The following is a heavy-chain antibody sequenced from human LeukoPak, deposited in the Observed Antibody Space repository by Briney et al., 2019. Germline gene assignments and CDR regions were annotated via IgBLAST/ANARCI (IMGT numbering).Heavy chain of an antibody. CDR3: ARDRGDSGSYGMNAFDI. CDR1: GYTFTGYY. V-gene: IGHV1-2*02. CDR2: INPNSGGT. J-gene: IGHJ3*02. Sequence: ASVKVSCKASGYTFTGYYMHWVRQAPGQGLEWMGWINPNSGGTNYAQKFQGRVTMTRDTSISTAYMELSRLRSDDTAVYYCARDRGDSGSYGMNAFDIWGQGTMVTVSS. D-gene: IGHD1-26*01.